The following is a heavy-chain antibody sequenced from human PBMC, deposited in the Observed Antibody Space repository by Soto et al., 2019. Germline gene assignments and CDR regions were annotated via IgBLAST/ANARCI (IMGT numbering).Heavy chain of an antibody. CDR2: MCYSGLT. CDR3: ARFKSSMVEVVAATPGALDT. Sequence: SETLSLTCSVSGFSVNSSDYYWAWIRQPPGMGLVWIGSMCYSGLTYYNPSLNSRVTLSVDTSKNQFSVMLNFVTAAETAVYYCARFKSSMVEVVAATPGALDTWAQGTMVTV. CDR1: GFSVNSSDYY. D-gene: IGHD2-15*01. V-gene: IGHV4-39*01. J-gene: IGHJ3*02.